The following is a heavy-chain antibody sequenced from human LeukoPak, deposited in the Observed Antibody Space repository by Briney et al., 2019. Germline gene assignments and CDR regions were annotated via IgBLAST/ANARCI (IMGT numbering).Heavy chain of an antibody. CDR1: GGSISSYY. J-gene: IGHJ4*02. CDR2: IYTSGST. V-gene: IGHV4-4*07. D-gene: IGHD3-3*01. CDR3: ASSYYDFWSGYQGPDY. Sequence: PSETLSLTCTVSGGSISSYYWSWIRQPAGKGLEWIGRIYTSGSTNYNPSLKSRVTMSVDTSKNQFSLKLSSVTAADTAVYYCASSYYDFWSGYQGPDYWGQGTLVTVSS.